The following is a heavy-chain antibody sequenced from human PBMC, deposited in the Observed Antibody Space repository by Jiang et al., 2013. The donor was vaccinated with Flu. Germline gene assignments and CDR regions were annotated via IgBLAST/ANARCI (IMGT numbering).Heavy chain of an antibody. J-gene: IGHJ4*02. V-gene: IGHV1-69*04. CDR2: IIPILGIA. D-gene: IGHD6-13*01. CDR3: AREGSIAAAGYFDY. Sequence: WMGRIIPILGIANYAXKFQGRVTITADKSTSTAYMELSSLRSEDTAVYYCAREGSIAAAGYFDYWGQGTLVTVSS.